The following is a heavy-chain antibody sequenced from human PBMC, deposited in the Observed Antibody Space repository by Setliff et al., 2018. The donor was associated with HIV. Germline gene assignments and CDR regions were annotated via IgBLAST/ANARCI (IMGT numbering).Heavy chain of an antibody. D-gene: IGHD3-3*01. CDR1: GGSFSGYS. CDR3: ASRRGGGFLAWPDPYFDY. CDR2: INHSGSA. J-gene: IGHJ4*02. V-gene: IGHV4-34*01. Sequence: SETLSLTCAVYGGSFSGYSWIWIRQPPGKGLEWIGEINHSGSANYNPSLKSRATISLDTSRNQFSLKLTSVTAADTAVYYCASRRGGGFLAWPDPYFDYWGQGTLVTVSS.